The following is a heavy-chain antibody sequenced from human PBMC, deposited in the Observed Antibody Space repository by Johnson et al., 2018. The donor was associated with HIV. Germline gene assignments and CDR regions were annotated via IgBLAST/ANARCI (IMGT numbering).Heavy chain of an antibody. CDR1: GFNFNHAW. CDR3: ATDLFSLILEDDAFDT. CDR2: IISERDGGTT. V-gene: IGHV3-15*01. Sequence: VQLVESGGGLVKPGKSLRLSCEASGFNFNHAWMSWVRQAPGKGLEWVGRIISERDGGTTDYSAPVKDRFTIPRDDSTNTLYLQMNSLKIEDTAVYYCATDLFSLILEDDAFDTWGQGTMVTVSS. J-gene: IGHJ3*02.